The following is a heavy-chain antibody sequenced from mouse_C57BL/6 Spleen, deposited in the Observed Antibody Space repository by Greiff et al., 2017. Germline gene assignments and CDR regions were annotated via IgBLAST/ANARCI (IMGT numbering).Heavy chain of an antibody. CDR3: ARLGITTVVHFDY. D-gene: IGHD1-1*01. V-gene: IGHV5-6*02. J-gene: IGHJ2*01. CDR1: GFTFSSYG. Sequence: EVKLVESGGDLVKPGGSLKLSCAASGFTFSSYGMSWVRQTPDKRLEWVATISSGGSYTYYPDSVKGRFTISRDNAKNTLYLQMSSLKSEDTAMYYCARLGITTVVHFDYWGQGTTLTVSS. CDR2: ISSGGSYT.